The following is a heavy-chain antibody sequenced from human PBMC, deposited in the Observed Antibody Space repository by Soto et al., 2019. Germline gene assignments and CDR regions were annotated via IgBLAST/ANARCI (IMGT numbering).Heavy chain of an antibody. V-gene: IGHV6-1*01. J-gene: IGHJ3*02. CDR2: TYYRSKWYN. D-gene: IGHD3-16*02. Sequence: SQTLSLTCAISGDSVSSNSAAWNWIRQSPSRGLEWLGRTYYRSKWYNDYAVSVKSRITINPDTSKNQFSLQLNSVTPEDTAVYFWERGGSIAQNALVICGQGAMVTVSS. CDR3: ERGGSIAQNALVI. CDR1: GDSVSSNSAA.